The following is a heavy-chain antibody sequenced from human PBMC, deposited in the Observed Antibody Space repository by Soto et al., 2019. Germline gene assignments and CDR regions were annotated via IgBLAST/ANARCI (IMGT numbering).Heavy chain of an antibody. Sequence: ASVKVSCKASGYTFTSYGISWVRQAPGQGLEWMGWISAYNGNTNYAQKLQGRVTMTTDTSTSTAYMEMRSMRSDDTAVYYCARGRQYYDFCSGSTPAYYYGMDVWGQGTTVTVSS. CDR1: GYTFTSYG. CDR3: ARGRQYYDFCSGSTPAYYYGMDV. J-gene: IGHJ6*02. V-gene: IGHV1-18*01. CDR2: ISAYNGNT. D-gene: IGHD3-3*01.